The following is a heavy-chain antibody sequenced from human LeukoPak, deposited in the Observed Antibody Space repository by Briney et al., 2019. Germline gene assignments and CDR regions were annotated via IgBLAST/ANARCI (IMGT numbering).Heavy chain of an antibody. CDR3: ARASTSSSGYLRYFFDY. CDR2: IYYSGST. D-gene: IGHD6-19*01. V-gene: IGHV4-59*01. Sequence: PSETLSLTCTVSGGSISSYYWSWIRQPPGKGLEWIGDIYYSGSTNYNPSLKSRVTISVDTSKNQFSLKLSSVTAADTAVYYCARASTSSSGYLRYFFDYWGQGTLVTVSS. J-gene: IGHJ4*02. CDR1: GGSISSYY.